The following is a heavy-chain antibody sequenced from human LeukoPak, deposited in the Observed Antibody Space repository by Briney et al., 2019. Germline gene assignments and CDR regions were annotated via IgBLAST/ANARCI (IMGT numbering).Heavy chain of an antibody. CDR1: GWTFTSCV. D-gene: IGHD3-10*01. J-gene: IGHJ3*02. V-gene: IGHV1-8*03. Sequence: ASVKVSCKYPGWTFTSCVINWVRQASGQGLEWMGWMNPNSGKTGYAQKFQGRVTIPRNTSISTAYRELSSLRSEDTAVYYCARMSGADAFDIWGQGTMVTISS. CDR3: ARMSGADAFDI. CDR2: MNPNSGKT.